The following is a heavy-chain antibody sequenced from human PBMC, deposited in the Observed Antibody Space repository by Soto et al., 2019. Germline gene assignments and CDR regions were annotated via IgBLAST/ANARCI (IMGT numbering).Heavy chain of an antibody. Sequence: GGSLRLSSAASGFTLSSYSINWVRQAPRKGLEWVSYISSSSSTMYYADSVKGRVTISRDNAKNSLYLQMYSLRDEDTAVYYCVRGRSDSLMDVWGQGTTVTVSS. D-gene: IGHD2-21*01. V-gene: IGHV3-48*02. CDR1: GFTLSSYS. CDR2: ISSSSSTM. J-gene: IGHJ6*02. CDR3: VRGRSDSLMDV.